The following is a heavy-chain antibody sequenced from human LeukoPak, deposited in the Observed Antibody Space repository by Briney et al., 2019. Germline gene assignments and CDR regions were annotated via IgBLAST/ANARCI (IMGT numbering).Heavy chain of an antibody. CDR1: GFNLRDYW. Sequence: PGGSLRLSCAVSGFNLRDYWIQCVRQAPGKGLVWVSRLGTDGTYTNYADSVKGRFTISRDNAKNTLYLQMDSLRAEDTAFYYCVRDPRNPGNWFDLWGQGTLVTVSS. J-gene: IGHJ5*02. CDR2: LGTDGTYT. V-gene: IGHV3-74*01. CDR3: VRDPRNPGNWFDL. D-gene: IGHD1-14*01.